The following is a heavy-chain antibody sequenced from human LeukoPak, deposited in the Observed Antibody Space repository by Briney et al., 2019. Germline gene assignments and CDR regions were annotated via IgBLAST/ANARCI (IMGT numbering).Heavy chain of an antibody. Sequence: SETLPLTCTVSGASISSYYWSWIRQPPGRGLEWIGYIYNGGRTNYNPSLKSRVTISVDTSKNQFSLRLTSVTAADTAVYYCARGHSNCSPTSCYFPSDYWGQGTLVTVFS. CDR1: GASISSYY. J-gene: IGHJ4*02. CDR2: IYNGGRT. D-gene: IGHD2-2*01. V-gene: IGHV4-59*01. CDR3: ARGHSNCSPTSCYFPSDY.